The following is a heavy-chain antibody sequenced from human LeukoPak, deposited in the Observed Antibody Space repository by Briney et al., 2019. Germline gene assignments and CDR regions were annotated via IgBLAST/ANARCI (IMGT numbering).Heavy chain of an antibody. CDR3: ASSYCGGNCLVS. V-gene: IGHV3-11*01. CDR1: GFTFSDYY. D-gene: IGHD2-21*02. J-gene: IGHJ5*02. Sequence: GGSLRLSCAASGFTFSDYYMSWIRQAPGRGLESVSYISSSGSTTYYTDSVKGRFTISRDNAKDSLYLQMNSLRPEDTAVYYCASSYCGGNCLVSWGQGTLVTVSS. CDR2: ISSSGSTT.